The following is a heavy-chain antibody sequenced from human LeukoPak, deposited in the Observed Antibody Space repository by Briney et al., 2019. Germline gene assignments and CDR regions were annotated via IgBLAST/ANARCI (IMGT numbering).Heavy chain of an antibody. V-gene: IGHV3-33*01. CDR3: ARAGGYSSSSADY. J-gene: IGHJ4*02. D-gene: IGHD6-6*01. Sequence: GGSLRLSCAASGFTFSSYGVHWVRQAPGKGLEWVAVIWYDGSNKYYADSVKGRFTISRDNSKNTLYLQMNSLRAEDTAVYYCARAGGYSSSSADYWGQGTLVTVSS. CDR1: GFTFSSYG. CDR2: IWYDGSNK.